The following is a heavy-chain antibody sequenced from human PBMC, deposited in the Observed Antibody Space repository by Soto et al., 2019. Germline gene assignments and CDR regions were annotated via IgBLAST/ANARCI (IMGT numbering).Heavy chain of an antibody. Sequence: GGSLRLSCAASGFTFSGSAMHWVRQASGKGLEWVGRIRSKANSYATAYAASVKGRFTISRDDSKNTAYLQMNSLKTEDTAVYYCTATPLYSSEDYWGQGTLVTVSS. CDR2: IRSKANSYAT. CDR1: GFTFSGSA. J-gene: IGHJ4*02. D-gene: IGHD6-19*01. V-gene: IGHV3-73*01. CDR3: TATPLYSSEDY.